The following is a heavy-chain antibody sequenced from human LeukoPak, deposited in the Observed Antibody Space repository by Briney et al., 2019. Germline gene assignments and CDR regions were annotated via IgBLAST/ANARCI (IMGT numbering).Heavy chain of an antibody. Sequence: PSETLSLTCAVSGGSISSSNWWSWVRQPPGKGLEWIGEIYHSGSTNYNPSLKSRVTISVDKSKNQFSLKLSSVTAADTPVYYCARGLRLGMSPPRNWFDPWGQGTLVTVSS. CDR3: ARGLRLGMSPPRNWFDP. V-gene: IGHV4-4*02. D-gene: IGHD1-14*01. J-gene: IGHJ5*02. CDR2: IYHSGST. CDR1: GGSISSSNW.